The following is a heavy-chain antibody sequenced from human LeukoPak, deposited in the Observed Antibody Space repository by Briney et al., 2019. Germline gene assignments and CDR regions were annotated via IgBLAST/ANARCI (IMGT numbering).Heavy chain of an antibody. Sequence: SETLSLTCIVSGGSISSSSYSWGWIRQPPGKGLEWIGTIYYSGSTYYNPSLKSRVTISIDTSKSQFSLNLSSVTAADTAVYYCARYCSSTTCSGPFGYWGQGTLVTVSS. V-gene: IGHV4-39*01. CDR3: ARYCSSTTCSGPFGY. D-gene: IGHD2-2*01. J-gene: IGHJ4*02. CDR2: IYYSGST. CDR1: GGSISSSSYS.